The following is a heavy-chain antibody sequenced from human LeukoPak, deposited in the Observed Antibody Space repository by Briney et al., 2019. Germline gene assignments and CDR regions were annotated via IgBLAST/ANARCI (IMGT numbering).Heavy chain of an antibody. V-gene: IGHV4-39*01. J-gene: IGHJ4*02. CDR2: IYYSGST. Sequence: SETLSLTCTVSGGSISSSSYYWGWIRQPPGKGLEWIGSIYYSGSTYYNPSLKSRVTISVDTSKNQFSLKLSSVTAADTAVYYCARRRVGATTTSDCWGQGTLVTVSS. D-gene: IGHD1-26*01. CDR1: GGSISSSSYY. CDR3: ARRRVGATTTSDC.